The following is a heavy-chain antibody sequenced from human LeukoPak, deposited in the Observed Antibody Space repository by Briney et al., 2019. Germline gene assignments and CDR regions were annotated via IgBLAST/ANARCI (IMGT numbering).Heavy chain of an antibody. V-gene: IGHV4-39*01. Sequence: SSETLSLTCSVSGGSISSSSDNWGWIRQPPGKGLEWIGSSYYTGITYYNPSLMSRVTMSVDTSKNQFSLRLTSVTAADTAMYYCARQGRATVVMYMDDWGKGTTVTVSS. CDR2: SYYTGIT. J-gene: IGHJ6*03. D-gene: IGHD4-23*01. CDR1: GGSISSSSDN. CDR3: ARQGRATVVMYMDD.